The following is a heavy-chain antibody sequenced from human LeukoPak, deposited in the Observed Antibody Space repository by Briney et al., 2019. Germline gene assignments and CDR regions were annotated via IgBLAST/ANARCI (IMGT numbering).Heavy chain of an antibody. V-gene: IGHV1-8*01. Sequence: ASVKVSCKASGYTFTSYDINWVRQATGQGLEWMGRMNPSSGNTGYAQKFQGRVTMTRNTSISTAYMELSSLRSEDTAVYYCARGIYGDYEGDYWGQGTLVTVSS. CDR2: MNPSSGNT. J-gene: IGHJ4*02. CDR1: GYTFTSYD. D-gene: IGHD4-17*01. CDR3: ARGIYGDYEGDY.